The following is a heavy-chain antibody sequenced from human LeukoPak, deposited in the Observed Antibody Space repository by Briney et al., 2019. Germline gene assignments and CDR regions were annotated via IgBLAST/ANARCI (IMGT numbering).Heavy chain of an antibody. CDR2: IWYDGSNK. Sequence: GRSLSLSCAASGFTFSSYGMHWVRQAPGKGLEWVAVIWYDGSNKYYADSVKGRFTISRDNSKNTLYLQMNSLRAEDTAVYYCARVMLRYFDWSENDAFDIWGQGTMVTVSS. D-gene: IGHD3-9*01. V-gene: IGHV3-33*01. J-gene: IGHJ3*02. CDR3: ARVMLRYFDWSENDAFDI. CDR1: GFTFSSYG.